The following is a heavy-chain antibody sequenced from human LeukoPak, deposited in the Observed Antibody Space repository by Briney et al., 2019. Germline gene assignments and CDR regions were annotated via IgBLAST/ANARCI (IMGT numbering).Heavy chain of an antibody. CDR2: IYYTGST. CDR3: ARGPHWVTGDYDAFDI. CDR1: GGSLSSYY. J-gene: IGHJ3*02. V-gene: IGHV4-59*01. D-gene: IGHD4-17*01. Sequence: SETLSLTCTVSGGSLSSYYWSWVRHPPGEGLEWIGYIYYTGSTNYNPSLTSRVTISVDTSKNQFSLKLTSVTAADTAVYYCARGPHWVTGDYDAFDIWGQGTMVTVSS.